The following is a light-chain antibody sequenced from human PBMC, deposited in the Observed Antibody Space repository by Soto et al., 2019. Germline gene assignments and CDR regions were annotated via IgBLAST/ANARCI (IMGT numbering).Light chain of an antibody. CDR3: QQFNVYPLT. CDR2: AAS. Sequence: DIQLTRSPSFLSASVGDRVTITCRASQGIRDFLAWYQQKPGQPPKLLIYAASTLQTGVPTRFSGIASGTEFTLIISNLQPADFATYYCQQFNVYPLTFGGGTKVEIK. J-gene: IGKJ4*02. V-gene: IGKV1-9*01. CDR1: QGIRDF.